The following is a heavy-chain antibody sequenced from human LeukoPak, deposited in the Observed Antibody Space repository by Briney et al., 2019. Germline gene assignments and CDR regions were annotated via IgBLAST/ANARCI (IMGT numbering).Heavy chain of an antibody. J-gene: IGHJ4*02. V-gene: IGHV3-64*01. CDR2: ISSNGGST. CDR1: GFTFSSYA. Sequence: GGSLRLSCAASGFTFSSYAMHWVRQAPGKGLEYVSAISSNGGSTYYANSVKGRFTISRDNSKNTLYLQMGSLRAEDMAVYYCARSYGSGSHYKRSPYYFDYWGQGTLVTVSS. D-gene: IGHD3-10*01. CDR3: ARSYGSGSHYKRSPYYFDY.